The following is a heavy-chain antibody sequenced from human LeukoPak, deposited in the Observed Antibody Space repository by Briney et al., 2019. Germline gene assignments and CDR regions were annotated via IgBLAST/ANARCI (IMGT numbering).Heavy chain of an antibody. CDR3: AKQGPPYYYGSGSYKPLDY. CDR2: ISYDGSNK. J-gene: IGHJ4*02. Sequence: GGSLRLSCAASGFTFSSYGMHWVRQAPGKGLEWVAAISYDGSNKYYADSVKGRFTISRDNSKNTLYLQMNSLRAEDTAVYYCAKQGPPYYYGSGSYKPLDYWGQGALVTVSS. D-gene: IGHD3-10*01. V-gene: IGHV3-30*18. CDR1: GFTFSSYG.